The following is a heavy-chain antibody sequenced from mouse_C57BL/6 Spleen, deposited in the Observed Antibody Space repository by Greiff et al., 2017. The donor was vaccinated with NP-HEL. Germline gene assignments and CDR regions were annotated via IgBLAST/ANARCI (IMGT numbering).Heavy chain of an antibody. V-gene: IGHV1-72*01. D-gene: IGHD1-1*01. CDR1: GYTFTSYW. J-gene: IGHJ4*01. Sequence: QVQLQQPGAELVKPGASVKLSCKASGYTFTSYWMHWVKQRPGRGLEWIGRIEPNSGGTKYNEKFKSKATLTVDKPSSTAYMQLSSLTSEDSAVYYCAREKFLLLRGAMDYWGQGTSVTVSS. CDR2: IEPNSGGT. CDR3: AREKFLLLRGAMDY.